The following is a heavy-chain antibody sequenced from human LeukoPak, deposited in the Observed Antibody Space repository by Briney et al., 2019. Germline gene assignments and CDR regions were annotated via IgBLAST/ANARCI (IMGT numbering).Heavy chain of an antibody. V-gene: IGHV3-30*03. D-gene: IGHD5-18*01. CDR2: ISYDGSNK. CDR1: GFTFSSYG. CDR3: ASRYSYGYSLDS. Sequence: GRSLRLSCAASGFTFSSYGMHWVRQAPGKGLEWVAVISYDGSNKYYADSVKGRFTISRDNSKNTLYLQMNSLRAEDTAVYYCASRYSYGYSLDSRGQGTLVTVSS. J-gene: IGHJ4*02.